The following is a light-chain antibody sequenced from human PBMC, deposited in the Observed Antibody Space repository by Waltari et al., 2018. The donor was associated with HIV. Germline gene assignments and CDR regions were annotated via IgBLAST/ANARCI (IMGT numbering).Light chain of an antibody. V-gene: IGKV3-20*01. CDR1: QIIRDNF. CDR2: AAS. J-gene: IGKJ1*01. Sequence: LLTQTPGTLSLSPGQRATLSCWASQIIRDNFLAWYQQRPGQAPRLLMFAASSRATGIPDRFTGSGSGTEFSLTIARLEPEDYAVYYCQQYATSPTFGNGTKVEV. CDR3: QQYATSPT.